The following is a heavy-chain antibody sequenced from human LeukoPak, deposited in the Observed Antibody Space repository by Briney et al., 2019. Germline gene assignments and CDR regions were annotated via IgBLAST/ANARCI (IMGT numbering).Heavy chain of an antibody. J-gene: IGHJ3*02. CDR2: LYYSGST. CDR1: GGSINSYY. CDR3: ARQGVVTAIHSYAFDI. D-gene: IGHD2-21*02. V-gene: IGHV4-59*01. Sequence: PSETLSLTCTVSGGSINSYYWSWIRQPPGKGLEWIGYLYYSGSTNYNPSLKSRVTISVDTSKNQFSLKLSSVTAADTAVYYCARQGVVTAIHSYAFDIWGQGTMVTVSS.